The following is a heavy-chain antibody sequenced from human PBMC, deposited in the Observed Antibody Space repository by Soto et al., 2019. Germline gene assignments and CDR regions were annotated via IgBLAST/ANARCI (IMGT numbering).Heavy chain of an antibody. D-gene: IGHD6-13*01. V-gene: IGHV5-10-1*01. CDR2: IDPSDSYT. CDR3: ARQAPTGYSSSWYWSGYYFDY. J-gene: IGHJ4*02. Sequence: GEALKISWKGSGYSFTSYWISWVRQMPGKGLEWRGRIDPSDSYTNYSPSFQGHVTISADKSISTAYLQWSSLKASDTAMYYCARQAPTGYSSSWYWSGYYFDYWGQGTLVTVSS. CDR1: GYSFTSYW.